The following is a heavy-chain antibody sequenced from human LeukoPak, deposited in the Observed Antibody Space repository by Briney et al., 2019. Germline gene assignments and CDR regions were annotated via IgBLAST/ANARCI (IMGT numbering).Heavy chain of an antibody. J-gene: IGHJ4*02. CDR3: ARAWRDYYDSSGYYDY. CDR1: GFTFDDYG. V-gene: IGHV3-20*04. D-gene: IGHD3-22*01. Sequence: PGGSLRLSCAASGFTFDDYGMSWVRQAPGKGLEWVSGINWNGGSTGYADSVKGRFTISRDNAKNSLYLQMNSLRAEDTALYYCARAWRDYYDSSGYYDYWGQGTLVTASS. CDR2: INWNGGST.